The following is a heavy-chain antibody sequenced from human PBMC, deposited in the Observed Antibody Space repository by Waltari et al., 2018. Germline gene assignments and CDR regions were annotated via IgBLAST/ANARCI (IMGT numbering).Heavy chain of an antibody. CDR1: GGSISSHY. Sequence: QVQLQESGPGLVKPSETLSLTCTVSGGSISSHYWSWIRQPPGKGLEWIGYIYYSGSTNYNPSLKSRVTISVDTSKNQFSRKLSSVTAADTAVYYCARDLNGGSPDDAFDIWGQGTMVTVSS. CDR2: IYYSGST. CDR3: ARDLNGGSPDDAFDI. V-gene: IGHV4-59*11. D-gene: IGHD6-13*01. J-gene: IGHJ3*02.